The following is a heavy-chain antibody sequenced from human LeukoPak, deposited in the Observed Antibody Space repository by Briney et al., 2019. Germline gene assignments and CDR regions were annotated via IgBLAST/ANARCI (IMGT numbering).Heavy chain of an antibody. CDR2: IYTSGST. V-gene: IGHV4-61*02. CDR3: ARAPYWGSSHFDY. J-gene: IGHJ4*02. Sequence: PSETLSLMCTVSGGSISSGSYYWSWIRQPAGKGLGWIGRIYTSGSTNYNPSLKSRVTISVDTSKNQFSLKLSSVTAADTAVYYCARAPYWGSSHFDYWGQGTLVTVSS. CDR1: GGSISSGSYY. D-gene: IGHD3-16*01.